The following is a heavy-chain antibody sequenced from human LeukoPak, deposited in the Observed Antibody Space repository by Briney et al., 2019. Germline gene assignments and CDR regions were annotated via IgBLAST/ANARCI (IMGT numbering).Heavy chain of an antibody. D-gene: IGHD3-22*01. CDR3: ARPDYDSSGYHSTDAFDI. CDR1: GYTFTSYY. CDR2: INPSGGST. J-gene: IGHJ3*02. V-gene: IGHV1-46*01. Sequence: ASVKVSCKASGYTFTSYYMHWVRQAPGQGLEWMGIINPSGGSTSYAQKFQGRVTMTRDMSTSTVYMELSSLRSEDTAVYYCARPDYDSSGYHSTDAFDIWGQGTMVTVSS.